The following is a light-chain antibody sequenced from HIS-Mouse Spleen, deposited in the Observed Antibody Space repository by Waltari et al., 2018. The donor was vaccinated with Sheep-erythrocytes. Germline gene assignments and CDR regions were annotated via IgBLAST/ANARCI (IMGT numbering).Light chain of an antibody. Sequence: QSALTQPRSVSGSPGQSVTISCTGTSSDVGGYNYVSWYQQHPGKAPTLLIYDFSKRPSGVPDRFSGSKSGNTASLTISGLQAEDEADYYCCSYAGSYNYVFGTGTKVTVL. V-gene: IGLV2-11*01. J-gene: IGLJ1*01. CDR3: CSYAGSYNYV. CDR2: DFS. CDR1: SSDVGGYNY.